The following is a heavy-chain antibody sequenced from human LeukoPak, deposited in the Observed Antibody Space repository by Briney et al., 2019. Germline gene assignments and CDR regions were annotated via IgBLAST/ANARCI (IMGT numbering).Heavy chain of an antibody. Sequence: SETLSLTCAVYGGSFSGYYWSWIRQPPGKGLEWIGEINHSGSTNYNPSLKSRVTISVDTSKNQFSLKLSSVTATDTAVYYCAGSKYYDFWSGYLASSTGMEWGQGTLVTVSS. D-gene: IGHD3-3*01. J-gene: IGHJ4*02. V-gene: IGHV4-34*01. CDR1: GGSFSGYY. CDR2: INHSGST. CDR3: AGSKYYDFWSGYLASSTGME.